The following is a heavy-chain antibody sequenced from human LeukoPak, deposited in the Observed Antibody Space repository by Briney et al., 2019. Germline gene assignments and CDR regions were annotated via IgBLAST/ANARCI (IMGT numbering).Heavy chain of an antibody. J-gene: IGHJ4*02. Sequence: PGGSLRLSCAASGFTLSSYEMNWFRQAPGKGLEWVSYISSSGSTIYYADSVKGRFTISRDNAKNSLYLQMNSLRVEDTAVYYCAKLAKYFYGWETYYFFEHWGQGTPVTASS. CDR1: GFTLSSYE. CDR2: ISSSGSTI. CDR3: AKLAKYFYGWETYYFFEH. V-gene: IGHV3-48*03. D-gene: IGHD3-10*01.